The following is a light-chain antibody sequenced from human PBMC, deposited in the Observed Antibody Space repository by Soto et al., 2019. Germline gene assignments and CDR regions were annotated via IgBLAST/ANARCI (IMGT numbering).Light chain of an antibody. Sequence: QSAPTQPASVSGSPGQSITISCTGTSSDLGNHNLVSWYQQYPGKAPTLMIYEASQRPSGVSHRFSGSKSGNTASLTISGLQTEDEGNYYCCSYAGRSTWVFGGGTKVTVL. CDR3: CSYAGRSTWV. CDR1: SSDLGNHNL. J-gene: IGLJ3*02. CDR2: EAS. V-gene: IGLV2-23*01.